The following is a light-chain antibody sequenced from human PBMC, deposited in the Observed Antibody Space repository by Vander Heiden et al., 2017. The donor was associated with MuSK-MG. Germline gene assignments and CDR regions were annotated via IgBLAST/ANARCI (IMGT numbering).Light chain of an antibody. J-gene: IGLJ3*02. V-gene: IGLV8-61*01. CDR3: VLYMGSGIWV. Sequence: QTVVTQEPSFSVSPGGTVKLTCGLSSGSVSTSYYPSWYQQTPGQAPRTLIYITTTRSSAVPDRFSGSILGNTAALTITGAQADDESDYYCVLYMGSGIWVFGGGTKLTVL. CDR1: SGSVSTSYY. CDR2: ITT.